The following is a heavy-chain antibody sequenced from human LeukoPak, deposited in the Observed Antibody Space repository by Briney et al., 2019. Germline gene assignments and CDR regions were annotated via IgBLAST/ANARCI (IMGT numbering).Heavy chain of an antibody. CDR2: ISYDGSTK. CDR1: GFTVSSYG. Sequence: GGSLRLSCAASGFTVSSYGMHWVRQAPGKGLEWVALISYDGSTKYYADSVKGRFTISRDSSKNTLYLQIHSLRAEDTAMYYCAKPLYGSGSYPFDYWGQGTLVTVSS. J-gene: IGHJ4*02. V-gene: IGHV3-30*18. D-gene: IGHD3-10*01. CDR3: AKPLYGSGSYPFDY.